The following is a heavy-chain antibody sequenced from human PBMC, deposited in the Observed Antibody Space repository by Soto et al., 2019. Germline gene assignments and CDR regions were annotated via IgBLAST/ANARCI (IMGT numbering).Heavy chain of an antibody. J-gene: IGHJ4*02. CDR1: GGSINNYY. V-gene: IGHV4-59*08. CDR2: IYYSGST. CDR3: ARHSYGDYDRWFDY. Sequence: SETLSLTCTVSGGSINNYYWSWIRQPPGKGLEWIGYIYYSGSTNYNASLKSRVTISVDTSKNQFSLRLSSVTAADTAVYYCARHSYGDYDRWFDYWGQGTQVT. D-gene: IGHD4-17*01.